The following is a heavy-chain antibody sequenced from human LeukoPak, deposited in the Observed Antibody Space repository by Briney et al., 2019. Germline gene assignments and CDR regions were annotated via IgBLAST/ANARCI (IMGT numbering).Heavy chain of an antibody. CDR1: GYTFTSYG. J-gene: IGHJ6*03. D-gene: IGHD3-10*01. Sequence: GASVKVSCKASGYTFTSYGISWVRQAPGQGLEWMGWISAYNGNTNYAQKLQGRVTMTTDTSTSTAYMELRSLRSDDTAVYYCARFDVWVWFGELYYYMDVWGKGTTVTVSS. CDR2: ISAYNGNT. CDR3: ARFDVWVWFGELYYYMDV. V-gene: IGHV1-18*01.